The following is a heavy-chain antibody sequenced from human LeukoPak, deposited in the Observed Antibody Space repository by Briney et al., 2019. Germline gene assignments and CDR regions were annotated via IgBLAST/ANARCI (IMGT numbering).Heavy chain of an antibody. V-gene: IGHV1-2*02. CDR2: IEPNSGGT. Sequence: ASVKVSCKAAGYTVTSYYMNWGRQAPGQGGEGMGWIEPNSGGTNYAQKFQGRVTMTRDTSISTAYMELSRLRSDDTAVYYCARDLQMWTADYYYGMVVWVQGTTVTVSS. CDR3: ARDLQMWTADYYYGMVV. CDR1: GYTVTSYY. J-gene: IGHJ6*02. D-gene: IGHD2-21*01.